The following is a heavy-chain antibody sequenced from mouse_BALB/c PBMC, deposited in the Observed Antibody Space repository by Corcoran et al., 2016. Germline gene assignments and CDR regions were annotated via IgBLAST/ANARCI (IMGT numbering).Heavy chain of an antibody. V-gene: IGHV1-26*01. J-gene: IGHJ4*01. CDR1: GYSFTGYY. Sequence: EVQLQQSGPELVKPGASVKISCKASGYSFTGYYMHWVKQSHVKSLEWIGRINPYNGATSYNQNFKDKASLTVDKSSSTAYMELHSLTSEDSAVYYCAGNYPYYAMDYWGQGTSVTVSS. CDR3: AGNYPYYAMDY. CDR2: INPYNGAT. D-gene: IGHD2-1*01.